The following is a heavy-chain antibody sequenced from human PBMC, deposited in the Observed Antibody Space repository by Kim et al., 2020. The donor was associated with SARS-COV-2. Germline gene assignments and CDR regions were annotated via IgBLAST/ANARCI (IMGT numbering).Heavy chain of an antibody. V-gene: IGHV4-34*01. CDR3: ARGILRLWYFDL. CDR1: GGSFSGYY. Sequence: SETLSLTCAVYGGSFSGYYWSWIRQPPGKGLEWIGEINHSGSTKYNPSLKSRVTISVDTSKNQFSLQLSSVTAADTAVYYCARGILRLWYFDLWGRGTLVTVSS. CDR2: INHSGST. J-gene: IGHJ2*01. D-gene: IGHD2-15*01.